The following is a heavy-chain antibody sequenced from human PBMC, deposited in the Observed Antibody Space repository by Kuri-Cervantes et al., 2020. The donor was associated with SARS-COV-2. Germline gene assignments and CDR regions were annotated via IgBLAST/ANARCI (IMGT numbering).Heavy chain of an antibody. V-gene: IGHV3-11*05. CDR3: VRDLAVVVPAATDDY. J-gene: IGHJ4*02. D-gene: IGHD2-2*01. CDR1: GFTFSDYY. CDR2: ISSSSSYT. Sequence: GGSLRLSCAASGFTFSDYYMSWIRQAPGKGLEWVSYISSSSSYTNYADSVKGRFTISRDNAKNSLYLQMNSLRAEDTAVYYCVRDLAVVVPAATDDYWGQGTLVTVSS.